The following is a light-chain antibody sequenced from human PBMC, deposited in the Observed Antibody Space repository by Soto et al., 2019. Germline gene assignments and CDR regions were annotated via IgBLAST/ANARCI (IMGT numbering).Light chain of an antibody. CDR1: QSVSSN. CDR2: GAS. Sequence: EIVMTQSPATLSVSPGERATLSCRASQSVSSNLAWYQHKPGQAPRLLIYGASTRATGIPARFSGSGSGTEFTLTISSLQSEDFATYYCQQYDSYPLTFGQGTKLEIK. CDR3: QQYDSYPLT. J-gene: IGKJ2*01. V-gene: IGKV3D-15*01.